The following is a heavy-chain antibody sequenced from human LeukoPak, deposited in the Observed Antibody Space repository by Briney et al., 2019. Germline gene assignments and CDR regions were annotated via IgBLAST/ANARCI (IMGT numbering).Heavy chain of an antibody. Sequence: ASVKVSCKASGYTFTSYGISWVRQAPGQGLEWMGWISAYNGNTNYAQKLQGRVTMTTDTSTSTAYMELRSLRSDDTAVYYCARAGGITIFGVVYTYYWFDPWGQGTLVTVSS. CDR3: ARAGGITIFGVVYTYYWFDP. V-gene: IGHV1-18*01. CDR1: GYTFTSYG. D-gene: IGHD3-3*01. J-gene: IGHJ5*02. CDR2: ISAYNGNT.